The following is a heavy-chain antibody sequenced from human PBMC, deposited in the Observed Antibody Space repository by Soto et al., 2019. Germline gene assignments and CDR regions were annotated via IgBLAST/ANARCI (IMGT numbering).Heavy chain of an antibody. V-gene: IGHV4-61*01. CDR1: GGSVSSGSYY. CDR3: ARGGVVTATTWGYYYGMDV. CDR2: IYYSGST. Sequence: QVQLQESGPGLVKPSETLSLTCTVSGGSVSSGSYYWSWIRQPPGKGLEWIGYIYYSGSTNYNPSLKSRVTISVDTSKKQFSLKLSSVTAADTAVYYCARGGVVTATTWGYYYGMDVWGQGTTVTVSS. D-gene: IGHD2-21*02. J-gene: IGHJ6*02.